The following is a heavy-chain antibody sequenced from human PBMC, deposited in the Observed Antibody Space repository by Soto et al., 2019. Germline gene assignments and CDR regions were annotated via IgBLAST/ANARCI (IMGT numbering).Heavy chain of an antibody. V-gene: IGHV1-18*01. D-gene: IGHD3-3*01. J-gene: IGHJ4*02. CDR1: GYSFVNYD. Sequence: QVYLVQSGGEVKKPGASVKVSCKTSGYSFVNYDIAWVRQAPGQGIEWMGWISGFQGNTNSAEKFQGRLTMTTDTSPTTAYMDLGSLTSDDTAVYYCARRSSFGGGGLDMWGQGTLVTVSS. CDR2: ISGFQGNT. CDR3: ARRSSFGGGGLDM.